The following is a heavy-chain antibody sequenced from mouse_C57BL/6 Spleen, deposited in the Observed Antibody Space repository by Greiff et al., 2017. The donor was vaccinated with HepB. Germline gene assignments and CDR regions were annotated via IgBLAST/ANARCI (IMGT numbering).Heavy chain of an antibody. CDR2: FYPGSGSI. D-gene: IGHD3-2*02. V-gene: IGHV1-62-2*01. CDR1: GYTFTEYT. CDR3: ARHGEETAQARYWYFDV. J-gene: IGHJ1*03. Sequence: QVQLQQSGAELVKPGASVKLSCKASGYTFTEYTIHWVKQRSGQGLEWIGWFYPGSGSIKYNEKFKDKATLTADKSSSTVYMELSRLTSEDSAVYFCARHGEETAQARYWYFDVWGTGTTVTVSS.